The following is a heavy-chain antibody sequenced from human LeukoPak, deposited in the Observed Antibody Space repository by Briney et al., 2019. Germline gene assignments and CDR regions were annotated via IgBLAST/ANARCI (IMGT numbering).Heavy chain of an antibody. V-gene: IGHV3-30*18. CDR1: GFTFSSYG. D-gene: IGHD4-23*01. CDR3: AKDAGGSVVASDY. CDR2: ISYDGSNK. J-gene: IGHJ4*02. Sequence: PGGSLRLSCAASGFTFSSYGMHWVRQAPGKGLEWVAVISYDGSNKYYADSVKGRFTISRDNSKNTLYLQMNSLRAEDTAVYYCAKDAGGSVVASDYWGQGTLVTVSS.